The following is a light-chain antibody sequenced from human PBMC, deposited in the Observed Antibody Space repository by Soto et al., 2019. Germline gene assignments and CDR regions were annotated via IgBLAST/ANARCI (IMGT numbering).Light chain of an antibody. Sequence: DIQMTQSPSSLFASVGDRVTITCQATQDINIYLNWYQQKPGKAPNLLISDASILETGVPSRFSGSGSGTDFTFTISSLQPEDIATYYCQQYDNIRVTFGQGTRLE. CDR2: DAS. CDR3: QQYDNIRVT. CDR1: QDINIY. J-gene: IGKJ5*01. V-gene: IGKV1-33*01.